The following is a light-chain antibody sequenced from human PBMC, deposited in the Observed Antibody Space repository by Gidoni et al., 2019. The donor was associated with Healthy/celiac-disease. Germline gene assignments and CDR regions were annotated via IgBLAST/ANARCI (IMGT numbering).Light chain of an antibody. Sequence: DIQMTQSPSSLSASVGDRVTITCQASQDISNYLNWYQQKPGKAPKLLIYDASNFETGVPSRFSGSGSGTDFTFTISSLQPEAIATYYCQQYDNLFTFGPGTKVDIK. J-gene: IGKJ3*01. V-gene: IGKV1-33*01. CDR3: QQYDNLFT. CDR1: QDISNY. CDR2: DAS.